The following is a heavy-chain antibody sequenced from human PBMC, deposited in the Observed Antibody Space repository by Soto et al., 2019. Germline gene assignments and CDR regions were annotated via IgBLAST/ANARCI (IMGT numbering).Heavy chain of an antibody. V-gene: IGHV3-23*01. CDR2: ISGSGGST. D-gene: IGHD3-22*01. J-gene: IGHJ6*03. CDR3: AKAERDSSYYYYYMDV. Sequence: PGGSLRLSCAASGFTFSSYAMSWVRQAPGKGLEWVSAISGSGGSTYYADSVKGRFTISRDNSKNTLYLQMNSLRAEDTAVYYCAKAERDSSYYYYYMDVWGKGTTVTVSS. CDR1: GFTFSSYA.